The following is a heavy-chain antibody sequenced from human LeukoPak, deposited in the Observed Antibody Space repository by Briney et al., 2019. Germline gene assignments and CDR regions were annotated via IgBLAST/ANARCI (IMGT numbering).Heavy chain of an antibody. D-gene: IGHD3/OR15-3a*01. V-gene: IGHV4-30-4*07. J-gene: IGHJ5*02. CDR2: IYYSGST. CDR1: GGSISSGGYS. CDR3: ARFEDNPDWIGLNWFDP. Sequence: SQTLSLTCAVSGGSISSGGYSWSWIRQPPGKGLEWIGYIYYSGSTYYNPSLKSRVTISVDTSKNQFSLKLSSVTAADTAVYYCARFEDNPDWIGLNWFDPWGQGTLVTVSS.